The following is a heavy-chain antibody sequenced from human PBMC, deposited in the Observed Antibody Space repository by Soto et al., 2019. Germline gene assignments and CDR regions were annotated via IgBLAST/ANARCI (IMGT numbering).Heavy chain of an antibody. J-gene: IGHJ4*02. V-gene: IGHV4-31*03. Sequence: SETLSLTCTVSGGSISSGGYYWSWIRQHPGKGLEWIGYIYYSGSTYYNPSLKSRVTISVDTSENQFSLKLSSVTAADMAVYYCARYGDYVAYYFDYWGQGTLVTVSS. D-gene: IGHD4-17*01. CDR3: ARYGDYVAYYFDY. CDR1: GGSISSGGYY. CDR2: IYYSGST.